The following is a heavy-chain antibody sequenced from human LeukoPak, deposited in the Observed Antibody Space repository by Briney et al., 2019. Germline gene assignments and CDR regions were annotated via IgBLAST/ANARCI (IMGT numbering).Heavy chain of an antibody. J-gene: IGHJ3*02. CDR3: ARRKDYYDSSGYLDAFDI. V-gene: IGHV3-7*01. Sequence: PGGALRLSCAASGFTFSSYWRSWVRQAPGRGVEGVANIKQEESEKYYVDSVKGRFTISRDNAKNSLYLQMNSLRAEDTAVYYCARRKDYYDSSGYLDAFDIWGQGTMVTVSS. D-gene: IGHD3-22*01. CDR1: GFTFSSYW. CDR2: IKQEESEK.